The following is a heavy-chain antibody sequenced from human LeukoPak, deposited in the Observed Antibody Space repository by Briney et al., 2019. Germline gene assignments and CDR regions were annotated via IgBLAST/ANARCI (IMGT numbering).Heavy chain of an antibody. Sequence: ASMKVSCKGFGYTFTSFGISWLRQAPGQGLEWMGWISAYNGDIKYAQKFQGRVTMTTDTSTSTAYMELRSLRSDDTAMYYCAGGYRRAVAGAARYFDYWGQGTLVTVSS. V-gene: IGHV1-18*01. CDR3: AGGYRRAVAGAARYFDY. CDR2: ISAYNGDI. D-gene: IGHD6-19*01. CDR1: GYTFTSFG. J-gene: IGHJ4*02.